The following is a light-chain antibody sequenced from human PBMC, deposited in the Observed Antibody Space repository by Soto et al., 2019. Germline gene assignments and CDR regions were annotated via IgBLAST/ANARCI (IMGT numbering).Light chain of an antibody. J-gene: IGKJ4*01. CDR3: QQFSRYPLT. V-gene: IGKV1-9*01. CDR2: AAS. Sequence: DIQLTQSPSFLSASVGDRVTITCRASQGINNYLAWYQQRPGTAPKLLIYAASTLQSGIPSRFSGSGSGTDFTHTISSLQPEDFATYYCQQFSRYPLTFGGGTKVEIK. CDR1: QGINNY.